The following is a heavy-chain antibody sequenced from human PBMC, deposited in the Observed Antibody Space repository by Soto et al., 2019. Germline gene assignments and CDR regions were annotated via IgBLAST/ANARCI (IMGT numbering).Heavy chain of an antibody. V-gene: IGHV3-15*01. CDR2: IKSKTDGGTT. CDR1: GFTFSNAW. Sequence: EVQLVEAGGGLVKPGGSLRLSCAASGFTFSNAWMSWVRQAPGKGLEWVGRIKSKTDGGTTDYGAPVKGRFTISRDDSNNTLYQQMNRLKTEDTAVYYCTTFLPPLRYFDWPTDYWGQGALVTVFS. D-gene: IGHD3-9*01. J-gene: IGHJ4*02. CDR3: TTFLPPLRYFDWPTDY.